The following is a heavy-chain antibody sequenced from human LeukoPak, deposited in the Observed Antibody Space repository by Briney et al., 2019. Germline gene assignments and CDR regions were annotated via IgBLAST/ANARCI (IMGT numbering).Heavy chain of an antibody. J-gene: IGHJ4*02. D-gene: IGHD5-18*01. CDR2: ISYDGNNK. Sequence: GGSLRLSCATSGFTFSIYGMHWVRQAPGKGLEWVAVISYDGNNKYFSDSVKGRFTISRDNSKSTLYLQMNSLRAEDTAVYYCAKDRYSYGAMGYYFDDWGQGTLVTVSS. CDR1: GFTFSIYG. CDR3: AKDRYSYGAMGYYFDD. V-gene: IGHV3-30*18.